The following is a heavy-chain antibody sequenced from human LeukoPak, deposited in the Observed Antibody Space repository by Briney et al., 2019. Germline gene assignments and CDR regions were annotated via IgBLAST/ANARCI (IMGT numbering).Heavy chain of an antibody. J-gene: IGHJ4*02. D-gene: IGHD4-17*01. CDR2: ISSSSSYI. V-gene: IGHV3-21*01. CDR1: GFTSSSYS. Sequence: GGSLRLSCAASGFTSSSYSMNWVRQAPGKGLEWVSSISSSSSYIYYADSVKGRFTISRDNAKNSLYLQMDSLRAEDTAVYYCARDRLHYGEYEKTFDYWGQGTLVTVSS. CDR3: ARDRLHYGEYEKTFDY.